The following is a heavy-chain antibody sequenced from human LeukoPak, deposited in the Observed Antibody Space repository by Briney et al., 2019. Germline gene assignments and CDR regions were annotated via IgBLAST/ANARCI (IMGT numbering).Heavy chain of an antibody. CDR2: IYYSRST. V-gene: IGHV4-59*01. CDR1: AGSISSYY. J-gene: IGHJ2*01. Sequence: PSETLSPTCTVAAGSISSYYWSWLRRPPGKGLGWDGYIYYSRSTNYNPSLKSRVTISVDTSKNQCSLKLSSVTSAATPVYYGASLHRCFDLWGRGTLVTASS. CDR3: ASLHRCFDL.